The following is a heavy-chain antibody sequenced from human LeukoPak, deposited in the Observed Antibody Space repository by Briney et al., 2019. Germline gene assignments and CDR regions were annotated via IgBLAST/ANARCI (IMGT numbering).Heavy chain of an antibody. V-gene: IGHV3-23*01. CDR3: AKRYYDSSGYYLFDY. CDR1: GFTFSNYA. J-gene: IGHJ4*02. D-gene: IGHD3-22*01. CDR2: ISGSGGST. Sequence: PGGSLRLSCAASGFTFSNYAMSWVRQAPGKGLEWVSVISGSGGSTYYADSVKGRFTISRDNSKNTLYLQMSSLRAEDTAVYYCAKRYYDSSGYYLFDYWGQGTLVTVSS.